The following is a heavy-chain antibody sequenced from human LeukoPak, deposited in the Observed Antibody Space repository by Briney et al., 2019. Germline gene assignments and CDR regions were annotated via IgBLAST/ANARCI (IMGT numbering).Heavy chain of an antibody. V-gene: IGHV3-74*01. J-gene: IGHJ3*02. D-gene: IGHD2/OR15-2a*01. CDR3: TRLSTSDI. CDR2: INSDGSST. CDR1: GFTFSSYW. Sequence: PGGSLRLSCAASGFTFSSYWMHWARQAPGKGLMWVSRINSDGSSTSYADSVKGRFTISRDNAKNTLYLQMNSLRAEDTAVYYCTRLSTSDIWGQGTMVAVSS.